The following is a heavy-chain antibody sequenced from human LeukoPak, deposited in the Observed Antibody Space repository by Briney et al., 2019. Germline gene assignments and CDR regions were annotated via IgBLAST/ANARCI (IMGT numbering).Heavy chain of an antibody. J-gene: IGHJ4*02. D-gene: IGHD1-26*01. CDR1: GFTFDDYA. V-gene: IGHV3-9*01. CDR3: AKDILGVGATIDY. CDR2: ISWNSGSI. Sequence: GRSLRLSCAASGFTFDDYAMHWVRQAPGKGLEWVSGISWNSGSIGYADSVKGRFTIPRDNAKNSLYLQMNSLRAEDTALYYCAKDILGVGATIDYWGQGTLVTVSS.